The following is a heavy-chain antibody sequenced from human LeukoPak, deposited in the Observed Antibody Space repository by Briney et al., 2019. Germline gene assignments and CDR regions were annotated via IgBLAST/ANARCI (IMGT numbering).Heavy chain of an antibody. J-gene: IGHJ4*02. Sequence: SGGSLRLSCAASGYTFSSYAMSWVRQATGKGLEWVSAISGSGGSTYYADSVKGRFTISRDNSKNTLYLQMNSLRAEDTAVYYCARITVTTNLPDYWGQGTPVTVSS. CDR3: ARITVTTNLPDY. CDR2: ISGSGGST. D-gene: IGHD4-17*01. V-gene: IGHV3-23*01. CDR1: GYTFSSYA.